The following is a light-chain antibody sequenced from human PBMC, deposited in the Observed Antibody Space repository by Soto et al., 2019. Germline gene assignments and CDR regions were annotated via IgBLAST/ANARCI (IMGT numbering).Light chain of an antibody. CDR1: SSDVGGYNY. CDR2: EVS. J-gene: IGLJ1*01. CDR3: SSYAGSNNFGV. Sequence: LTQPPSASGSPGQSVTISCTGTSSDVGGYNYVPWYQQHPGKAPKLMIYEVSKRPSGVPDRFSGSKSGNTASLTVSGLQAEDEADYYCSSYAGSNNFGVFGTGTKVTAL. V-gene: IGLV2-8*01.